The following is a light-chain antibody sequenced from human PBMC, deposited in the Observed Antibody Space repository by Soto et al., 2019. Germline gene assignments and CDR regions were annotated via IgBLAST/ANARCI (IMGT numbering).Light chain of an antibody. CDR3: GGWDDSLSGPV. Sequence: QLVLTQPPSASGTPGQTVNISCSGSSSNIGSNYVYWYRQFPGTAPKLLIQRNNQRPSGVPARFSGSKSGTSASLAISGLRSEDEADYYCGGWDDSLSGPVFGGGTKVTVL. J-gene: IGLJ2*01. CDR1: SSNIGSNY. V-gene: IGLV1-47*01. CDR2: RNN.